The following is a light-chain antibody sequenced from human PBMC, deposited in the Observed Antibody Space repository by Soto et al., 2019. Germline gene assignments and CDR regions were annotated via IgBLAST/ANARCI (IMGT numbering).Light chain of an antibody. J-gene: IGLJ1*01. CDR2: EVT. Sequence: QSVLTQPASVSGSPGQSITIPCTGTSGDVGSYNLVSWYQQHPGKAPKLLIYEVTERPSGVSNRFSGSKSGNTASLTISGLQPDDEADYYCCSYAGNSKGFGTGTKVTVL. V-gene: IGLV2-23*02. CDR3: CSYAGNSKG. CDR1: SGDVGSYNL.